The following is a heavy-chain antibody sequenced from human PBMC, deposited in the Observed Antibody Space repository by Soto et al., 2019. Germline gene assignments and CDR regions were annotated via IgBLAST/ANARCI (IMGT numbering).Heavy chain of an antibody. V-gene: IGHV1-18*01. CDR3: ARDRPTSSIRARDYYYAMDV. CDR1: GYSFITYG. CDR2: ISTYNGNT. J-gene: IGHJ6*02. Sequence: QVQLVQSGAEVKKPGASVKVSCKASGYSFITYGISWVRQAPGQGLEWRGWISTYNGNTNYAQKLQGRITTTTDTSTTTGYMELRSLRSDDTAVYYCARDRPTSSIRARDYYYAMDVWGQGTTVTVSS. D-gene: IGHD6-6*01.